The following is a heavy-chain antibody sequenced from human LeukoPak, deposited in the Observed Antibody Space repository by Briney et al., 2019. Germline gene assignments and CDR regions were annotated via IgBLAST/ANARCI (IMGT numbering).Heavy chain of an antibody. V-gene: IGHV4-39*07. J-gene: IGHJ4*02. D-gene: IGHD3-22*01. CDR1: GASIISDTYY. CDR2: IYYSGST. Sequence: SETLSLTCTVSGASIISDTYYWGWIRQPPGKGLEWIGSIYYSGSTYYSPSLKSRVTMSVDASTNQFSLKLISVTAADTALYYCARNFYASSGYYLDDFYFDFWGQGTLVTVSS. CDR3: ARNFYASSGYYLDDFYFDF.